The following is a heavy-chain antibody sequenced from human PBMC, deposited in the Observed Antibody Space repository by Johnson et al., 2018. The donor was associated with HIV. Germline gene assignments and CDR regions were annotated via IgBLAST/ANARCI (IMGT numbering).Heavy chain of an antibody. D-gene: IGHD5-18*01. Sequence: VQLVESGGGLVQPGRSLRLSCAASGFTFDDYAMHWVRQAPGKGLEWVSGISWNSGSIYYADSVKGRFTVSRDNAKNSLYLQMNSLRAEDTAVYYCTTVLGGWVGDTAMLDWGQGTMVTVSS. CDR3: TTVLGGWVGDTAMLD. J-gene: IGHJ3*01. CDR1: GFTFDDYA. CDR2: ISWNSGSI. V-gene: IGHV3-9*01.